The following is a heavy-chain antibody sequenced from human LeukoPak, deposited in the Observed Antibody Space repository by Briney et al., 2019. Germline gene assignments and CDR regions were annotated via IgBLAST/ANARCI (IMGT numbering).Heavy chain of an antibody. D-gene: IGHD1-7*01. CDR3: ARRGLELRGDYDYYTDV. V-gene: IGHV5-51*01. CDR2: VYPGDSDT. J-gene: IGHJ6*03. Sequence: GESLKISCKGSRNIFTSDWIGWVRQMPGKGLEWMGIVYPGDSDTRYSPSFQGQVTISADKSINTAYLHWSRLKTSDTAIYYCARRGLELRGDYDYYTDVWGKGTTVTVSS. CDR1: RNIFTSDW.